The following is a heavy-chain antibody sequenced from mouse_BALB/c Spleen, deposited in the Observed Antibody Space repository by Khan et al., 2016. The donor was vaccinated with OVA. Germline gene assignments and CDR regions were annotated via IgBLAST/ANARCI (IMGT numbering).Heavy chain of an antibody. CDR2: ISYSGST. Sequence: EVQLQESGPGLVKSSQSLSLTCTVTGYSITSDYAWNWIRQFPGNKLEWMGYISYSGSTNYNPALKSRISITRDTSKNQFFLQLNSVTTEDTATYYCARDGSRYNYAMDYWGQGTSVTVSS. V-gene: IGHV3-2*02. D-gene: IGHD2-3*01. CDR1: GYSITSDYA. J-gene: IGHJ4*01. CDR3: ARDGSRYNYAMDY.